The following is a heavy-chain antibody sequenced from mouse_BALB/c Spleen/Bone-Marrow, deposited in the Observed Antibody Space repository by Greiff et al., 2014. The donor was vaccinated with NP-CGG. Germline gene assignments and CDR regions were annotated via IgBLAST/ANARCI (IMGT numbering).Heavy chain of an antibody. D-gene: IGHD2-3*01. J-gene: IGHJ2*01. CDR3: TRGSYDLDY. CDR2: IYPSDSYT. V-gene: IGHV1-69*02. CDR1: GYTFTSYW. Sequence: VQLQQSGAELVRPGASVKLSCKASGYTFTSYWINWVSQRPGQGLEWIGNIYPSDSYTNYNQKFKDKATLTVDKSSSTAYMQLSSPTSEDSAVYYCTRGSYDLDYWGQGTTLTVSS.